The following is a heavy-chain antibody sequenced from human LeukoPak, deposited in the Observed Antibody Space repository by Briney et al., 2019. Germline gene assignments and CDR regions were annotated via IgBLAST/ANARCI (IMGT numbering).Heavy chain of an antibody. CDR2: ISSSGSTI. J-gene: IGHJ4*02. CDR1: GFTFSDYY. CDR3: ARVLTTVTTEDY. D-gene: IGHD4-17*01. V-gene: IGHV3-11*04. Sequence: GGSLRLSCAASGFTFSDYYMSWIRQAPGKGLEWVSYISSSGSTIYYADSVKGRFTISRDNAKNSLYLQMNSLRAEDAAVYYCARVLTTVTTEDYWGQGTLVTVSS.